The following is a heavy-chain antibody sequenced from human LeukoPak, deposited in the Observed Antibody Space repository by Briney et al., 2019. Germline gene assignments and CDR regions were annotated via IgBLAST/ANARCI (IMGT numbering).Heavy chain of an antibody. CDR2: IKKDGREE. CDR1: GFTLNSYL. J-gene: IGHJ3*01. D-gene: IGHD1-14*01. Sequence: PGGSLRLSCAAYGFTLNSYLMSWIRQAPGKGLEWVANIKKDGREESYLESVKRRFTVSRDNAKISLFLQMNSLRGEDTAVYYCARGNPNRNALDLWGQGTMVTISS. V-gene: IGHV3-7*01. CDR3: ARGNPNRNALDL.